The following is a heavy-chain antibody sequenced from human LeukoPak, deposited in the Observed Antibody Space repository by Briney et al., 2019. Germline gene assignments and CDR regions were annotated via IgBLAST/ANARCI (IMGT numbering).Heavy chain of an antibody. CDR1: GFDFSRYW. D-gene: IGHD2-8*01. Sequence: GGSLRLSCAGYGFDFSRYWMAWVRQAPGKGLEWVASINQDVSRTHYVDSVKGRFTISRDKAKSSLFLQMTSLRVEDTAVYFCARLKDDVTKFDYWGQGTLVTVSS. J-gene: IGHJ4*02. CDR2: INQDVSRT. V-gene: IGHV3-7*01. CDR3: ARLKDDVTKFDY.